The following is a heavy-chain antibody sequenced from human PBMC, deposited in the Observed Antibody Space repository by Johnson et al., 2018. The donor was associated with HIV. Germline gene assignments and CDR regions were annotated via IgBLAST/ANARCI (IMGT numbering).Heavy chain of an antibody. V-gene: IGHV3-15*01. J-gene: IGHJ3*02. CDR3: TTDGMWWRTAFDI. CDR1: GFTFSNAW. D-gene: IGHD2-21*01. CDR2: IKTKTDGGTT. Sequence: VQLVESGGGLVKPGGSLRLSCVASGFTFSNAWMSWVRQAPGKGLEWVGRIKTKTDGGTTAYAAPVKGRFTISRDDSKTTLYLQMNSLKTEDTAVYYCTTDGMWWRTAFDIWGQGTMVTVSS.